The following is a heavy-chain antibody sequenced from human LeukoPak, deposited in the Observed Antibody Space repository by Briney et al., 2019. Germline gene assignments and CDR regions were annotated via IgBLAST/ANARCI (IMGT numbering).Heavy chain of an antibody. J-gene: IGHJ4*02. Sequence: SETLSLTCTVSGGSISSSSYYWGWIRQPPGKGLEWIGSIYYSGSTYYNPSLKSRVTISVDTSKNQFSLKLSSVTAADTAVYYCARQYYYDSSGYLDYFDYWGQGTLVTDSS. D-gene: IGHD3-22*01. CDR2: IYYSGST. CDR3: ARQYYYDSSGYLDYFDY. CDR1: GGSISSSSYY. V-gene: IGHV4-39*01.